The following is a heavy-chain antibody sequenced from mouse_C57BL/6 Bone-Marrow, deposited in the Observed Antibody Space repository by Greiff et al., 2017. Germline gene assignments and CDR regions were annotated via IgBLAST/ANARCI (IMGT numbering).Heavy chain of an antibody. CDR2: INPYNGGT. CDR3: ARRGAKAWFAY. J-gene: IGHJ3*01. V-gene: IGHV1-19*01. CDR1: GYTFTDSY. Sequence: EVQLQQSGPVLVKPGASVTMSCKASGYTFTDSYMNWVKQSHGKSLEWIGVINPYNGGTSYNQKFKGKATLTVDKSSSTAYMELNSLTFEDAAVYYCARRGAKAWFAYWGQGTLVTVSA.